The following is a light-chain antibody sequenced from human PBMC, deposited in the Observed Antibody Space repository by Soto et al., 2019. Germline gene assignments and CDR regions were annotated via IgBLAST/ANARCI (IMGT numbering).Light chain of an antibody. V-gene: IGKV1-33*01. CDR2: DAS. Sequence: DIQMTQPPSSLSASVGDRVTITCQASQDITNYLNWYQQKPGKAPRLLIYDASNLETGVPSRFSGSGSGTDFTFTIISLQPEDIATYYCQQYDNLPPYTFGQGTKLEIK. CDR3: QQYDNLPPYT. J-gene: IGKJ2*01. CDR1: QDITNY.